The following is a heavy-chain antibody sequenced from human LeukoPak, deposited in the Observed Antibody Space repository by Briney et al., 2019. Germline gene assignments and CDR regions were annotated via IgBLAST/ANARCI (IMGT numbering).Heavy chain of an antibody. J-gene: IGHJ4*02. D-gene: IGHD3-22*01. CDR2: IYTSGST. CDR3: AKEHKEYDGSGYYYGY. Sequence: SETLSLTCTVSGGSIRNYFWSWIRQPAGRGLEWIGRIYTSGSTDYNPSLKSRVTMSVDTSKNQLSLILRSVTAADTAVYFCAKEHKEYDGSGYYYGYWGQGTLVTVSS. V-gene: IGHV4-4*07. CDR1: GGSIRNYF.